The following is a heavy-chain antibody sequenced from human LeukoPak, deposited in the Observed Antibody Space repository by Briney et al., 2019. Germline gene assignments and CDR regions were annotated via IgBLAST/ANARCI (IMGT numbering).Heavy chain of an antibody. J-gene: IGHJ4*02. CDR1: GVTFSSYA. Sequence: GGSLRLSCAASGVTFSSYAMSWVRQAPGQGLEWVSAISASGGSRYYADSVKGRFTISRDNSKNTLYVQMNSLRAEDTAVYYCAKDTSGYSRSWSDYWGQGTLVTVSS. V-gene: IGHV3-23*01. CDR2: ISASGGSR. D-gene: IGHD6-13*01. CDR3: AKDTSGYSRSWSDY.